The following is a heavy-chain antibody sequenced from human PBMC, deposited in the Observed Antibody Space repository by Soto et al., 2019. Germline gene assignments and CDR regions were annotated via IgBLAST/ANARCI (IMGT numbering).Heavy chain of an antibody. D-gene: IGHD6-13*01. CDR3: ARDVSPGSSSLYLDAFDI. CDR1: GFTLSAYW. J-gene: IGHJ3*02. CDR2: INRDGSKK. Sequence: EVQLEESGGDLVQPGGALRLPRAASGFTLSAYWMTWVRQAPGKGLEWVANINRDGSKKSYLDSVRGRFTISRDNVGNSLYLQMDSLRADDTALYYCARDVSPGSSSLYLDAFDIWGQGTMVTVSS. V-gene: IGHV3-7*05.